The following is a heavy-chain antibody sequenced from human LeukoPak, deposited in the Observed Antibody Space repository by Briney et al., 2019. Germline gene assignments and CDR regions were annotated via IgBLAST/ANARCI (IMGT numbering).Heavy chain of an antibody. Sequence: AGGSLRLSCAASGFIFNNYNMNWVRQAPGKGLEWVSYISSGSSTIYYADSVKGRFTISRDNAKNSLYLQMNSLRAEDTAVYYCAREKYYSAFDPWGQGTLVTVSS. CDR3: AREKYYSAFDP. CDR2: ISSGSSTI. CDR1: GFIFNNYN. J-gene: IGHJ5*02. V-gene: IGHV3-48*01. D-gene: IGHD3-10*01.